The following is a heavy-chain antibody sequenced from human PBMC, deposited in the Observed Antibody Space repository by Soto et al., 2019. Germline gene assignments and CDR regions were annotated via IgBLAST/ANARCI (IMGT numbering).Heavy chain of an antibody. Sequence: EASVKVSCKASGYTFTSYAMHWVRQAPGQRLEWMGWINAGNGNTKYSQKFQGRVTITRDTSASTAYMELSSLRSEDTAVYYCARIAAAGVYYFDYWGQGTLVTVSS. CDR2: INAGNGNT. D-gene: IGHD6-13*01. V-gene: IGHV1-3*01. J-gene: IGHJ4*02. CDR1: GYTFTSYA. CDR3: ARIAAAGVYYFDY.